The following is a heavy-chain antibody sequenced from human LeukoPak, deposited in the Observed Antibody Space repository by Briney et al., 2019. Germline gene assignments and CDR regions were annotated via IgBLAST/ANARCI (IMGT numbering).Heavy chain of an antibody. V-gene: IGHV3-33*08. CDR2: IWYDGSNK. CDR3: ARDAAAAGAEGWFDP. J-gene: IGHJ5*02. D-gene: IGHD6-13*01. CDR1: GFTFSSYG. Sequence: GGSLRLSCAASGFTFSSYGMHWVRQAPGKGLEWLAFIWYDGSNKYYADSVKGRFTISRDNSKNTLYLQMNSLRAEDTAIYYCARDAAAAGAEGWFDPWGQGTLVTVSS.